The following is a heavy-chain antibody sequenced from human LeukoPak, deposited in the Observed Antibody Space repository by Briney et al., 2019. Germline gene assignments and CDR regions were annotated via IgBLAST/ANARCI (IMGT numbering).Heavy chain of an antibody. CDR1: GFTFSSYG. CDR2: ISGSGGST. Sequence: GGSLRLSCAASGFTFSSYGMSWVRQAPGKGLEWVSAISGSGGSTYYADSVKGRFTISRDNSKNTLYLQMNSLRAEDTALYYCAKGVRATLYYFDYWGQGTLVTVSS. J-gene: IGHJ4*02. D-gene: IGHD1-26*01. V-gene: IGHV3-23*01. CDR3: AKGVRATLYYFDY.